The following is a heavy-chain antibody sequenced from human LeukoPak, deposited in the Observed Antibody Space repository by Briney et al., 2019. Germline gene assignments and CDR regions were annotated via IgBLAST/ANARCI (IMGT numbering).Heavy chain of an antibody. J-gene: IGHJ4*02. CDR2: ISYDGSNK. Sequence: GGSLRLSCAASGFTFSSYAMHWVRQAPGKGLEWVAVISYDGSNKYYADPVKGRFTISRDNSKNTLYLQMNSLRAEDTAVYYCAREEFGGVIAWAFDYWGQGTLVTVSS. D-gene: IGHD3-16*01. V-gene: IGHV3-30-3*01. CDR3: AREEFGGVIAWAFDY. CDR1: GFTFSSYA.